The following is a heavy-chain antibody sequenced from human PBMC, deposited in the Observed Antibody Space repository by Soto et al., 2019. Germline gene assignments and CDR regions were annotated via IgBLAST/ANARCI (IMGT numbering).Heavy chain of an antibody. Sequence: ASVKVSCKASGYTFTSYGISWVRQAPGQGLEWMGWIRAYNGNTNYPQKLRGRVTMTTDTSTSTVYLELRSLRSDDTAVYYCAREGPPSVNWGQGTLVTVSS. CDR1: GYTFTSYG. CDR2: IRAYNGNT. J-gene: IGHJ4*02. V-gene: IGHV1-18*01. CDR3: AREGPPSVN. D-gene: IGHD2-2*01.